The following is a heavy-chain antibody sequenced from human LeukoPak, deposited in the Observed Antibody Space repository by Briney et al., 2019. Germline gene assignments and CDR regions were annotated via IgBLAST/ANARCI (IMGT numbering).Heavy chain of an antibody. D-gene: IGHD3-22*01. Sequence: SETLSLTCTVSGGSISSYYWSWIRQPPGKGLEWIGYIYYSGSTNYNPSLKSRVTISVDTSKNQFSLKLSSVTAADTAMYYCARRHTYYYDSSGYPLDAFDIWGQGTMVTVSS. CDR3: ARRHTYYYDSSGYPLDAFDI. V-gene: IGHV4-59*01. CDR2: IYYSGST. J-gene: IGHJ3*02. CDR1: GGSISSYY.